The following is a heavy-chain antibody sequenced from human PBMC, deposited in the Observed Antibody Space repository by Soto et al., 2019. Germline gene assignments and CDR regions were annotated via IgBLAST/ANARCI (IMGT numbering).Heavy chain of an antibody. V-gene: IGHV4-34*01. D-gene: IGHD6-25*01. CDR3: ARGSRVKIPAASGRDYYYHGLDV. CDR2: INHRGST. CDR1: GGSFSGYY. Sequence: QVQLQQWGAGLLKPSETLSLTCAVYGGSFSGYYWSWIRQPPGKGLEWIGEINHRGSTNYNPSLTRRVTISVDTSKNQCSLKLNSVTAADTAVYYCARGSRVKIPAASGRDYYYHGLDVWGQGTAVTVSS. J-gene: IGHJ6*02.